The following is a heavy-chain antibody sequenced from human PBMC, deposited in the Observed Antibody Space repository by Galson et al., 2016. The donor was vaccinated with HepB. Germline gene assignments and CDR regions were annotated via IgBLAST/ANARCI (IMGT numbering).Heavy chain of an antibody. D-gene: IGHD3-10*01. V-gene: IGHV3-23*01. J-gene: IGHJ6*02. CDR1: GFTFSSCA. Sequence: SLRLSCAASGFTFSSCAMSWVRQAPGKGLEWVSAISGSGGSTYYADSVKGRFSISRDNSKNILFLQMNSLRAEDTAVYYCAKERDYYGSGSYFNYYYYGMDVWGQGTTVTVSS. CDR2: ISGSGGST. CDR3: AKERDYYGSGSYFNYYYYGMDV.